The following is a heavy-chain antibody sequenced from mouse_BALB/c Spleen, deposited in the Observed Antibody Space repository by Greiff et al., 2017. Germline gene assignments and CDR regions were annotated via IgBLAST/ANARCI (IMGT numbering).Heavy chain of an antibody. CDR2: IYPSDSYT. CDR3: TIFITNPY. J-gene: IGHJ3*01. V-gene: IGHV1-69*02. D-gene: IGHD1-2*01. Sequence: QVQLQQSGAELVRPGASVKLSCKASGYTFTSYWINWVKQRPGQGLEWIGNIYPSDSYTNYNQKFKDKATLTVDKSSSTAYMQLSSPTSEDSAVYYCTIFITNPYWGQGTLVTVSA. CDR1: GYTFTSYW.